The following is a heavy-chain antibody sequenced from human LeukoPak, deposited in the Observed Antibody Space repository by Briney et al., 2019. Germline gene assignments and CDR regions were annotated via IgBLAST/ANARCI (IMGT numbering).Heavy chain of an antibody. J-gene: IGHJ4*02. V-gene: IGHV3-23*01. D-gene: IGHD2-21*02. CDR1: GFTFNTYS. CDR3: AKRDRPCSGDCSAPYYFDY. Sequence: GGSLRLSCAASGFTFNTYSMNWVRQAPGKGLEWVSSISSSGANTYYADSVKGRFTISRDNSKNTLYLQMSSLRVEDTAVYYCAKRDRPCSGDCSAPYYFDYWGQGTLVTVSS. CDR2: ISSSGANT.